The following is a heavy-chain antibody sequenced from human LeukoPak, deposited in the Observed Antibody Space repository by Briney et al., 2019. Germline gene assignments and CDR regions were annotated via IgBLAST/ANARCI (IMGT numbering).Heavy chain of an antibody. CDR2: IKQDGSEK. V-gene: IGHV3-7*01. CDR3: ARDHGINWNDDYYYYGMDV. J-gene: IGHJ6*02. Sequence: PGGSLRLSCAASGFTFSSYWMSWVRQAPGKGLEWVANIKQDGSEKYYVDSVKGRFTISRDNAKNSLYLQMNSLRAEDTAVYYCARDHGINWNDDYYYYGMDVWGQGTTVTVSS. D-gene: IGHD1-1*01. CDR1: GFTFSSYW.